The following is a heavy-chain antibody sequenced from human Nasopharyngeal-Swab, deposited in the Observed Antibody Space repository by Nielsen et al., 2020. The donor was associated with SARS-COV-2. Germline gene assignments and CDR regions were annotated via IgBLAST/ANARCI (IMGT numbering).Heavy chain of an antibody. D-gene: IGHD4-11*01. CDR2: IYYSGST. CDR1: GGSISSGGYY. CDR3: ARESVTTNHMDV. V-gene: IGHV4-31*03. Sequence: LRLSCTVSGGSISSGGYYWSWIRQHPGKGLEWIGYIYYSGSTYYNPSLKSRVTISVDTSKNQFSLKLSSVTAADTAVYYCARESVTTNHMDVWGKGTTVTVSS. J-gene: IGHJ6*03.